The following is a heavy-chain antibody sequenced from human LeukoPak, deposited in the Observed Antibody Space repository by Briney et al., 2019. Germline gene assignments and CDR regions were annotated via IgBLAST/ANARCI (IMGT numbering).Heavy chain of an antibody. Sequence: GGSLRLSCAASGFTFSSYGMHWVRQAPGKGLEWVAVIWYGGSNKYYADSVKGRFTISRDNSKNTLYLQMNSLRAEDTAVYYCASSRYSSGWYNYWGQGTLVTVSS. V-gene: IGHV3-33*08. J-gene: IGHJ4*02. CDR3: ASSRYSSGWYNY. CDR2: IWYGGSNK. CDR1: GFTFSSYG. D-gene: IGHD6-19*01.